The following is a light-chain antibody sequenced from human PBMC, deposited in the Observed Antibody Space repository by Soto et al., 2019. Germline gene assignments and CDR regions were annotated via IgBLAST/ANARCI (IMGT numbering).Light chain of an antibody. Sequence: DIQMTQSPSTLSGSVGDRVTITCRASQTISSWLAWYQQKPGKAPKLLIYKASTLNSGVSSRFSGRGSWTKFTLTISSLQRDDFATNYCQHYNSYSEAFGQGTKVDIK. CDR1: QTISSW. V-gene: IGKV1-5*03. J-gene: IGKJ1*01. CDR2: KAS. CDR3: QHYNSYSEA.